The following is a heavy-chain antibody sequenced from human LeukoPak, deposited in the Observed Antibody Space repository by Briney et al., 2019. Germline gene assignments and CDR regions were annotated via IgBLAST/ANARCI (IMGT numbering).Heavy chain of an antibody. CDR2: IWYDGSNK. CDR3: ARGSSGWYYFDY. J-gene: IGHJ4*02. Sequence: PGGSLRLSCAASGFTLSSYGMHWVRQAPGRGLEWVAVIWYDGSNKYYADSVKGRFTISRDNSKNTLYLQMNSLRAGDTAVYYCARGSSGWYYFDYWGQGDLVTVSS. D-gene: IGHD6-19*01. V-gene: IGHV3-33*01. CDR1: GFTLSSYG.